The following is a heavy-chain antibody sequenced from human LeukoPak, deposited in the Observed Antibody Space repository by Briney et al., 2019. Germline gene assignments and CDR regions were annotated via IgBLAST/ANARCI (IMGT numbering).Heavy chain of an antibody. CDR3: ARPIDSYYDSSGYFHY. J-gene: IGHJ4*02. V-gene: IGHV5-51*01. CDR1: GYSFTSYW. Sequence: GESLKISCKGSGYSFTSYWIGWVRQMPGKGLEWMGIIYPGDSDTRYSPSFQGQVTISADKSISTAYLQWSSLKASDTAMYYCARPIDSYYDSSGYFHYWGQGTLVTVSS. D-gene: IGHD3-22*01. CDR2: IYPGDSDT.